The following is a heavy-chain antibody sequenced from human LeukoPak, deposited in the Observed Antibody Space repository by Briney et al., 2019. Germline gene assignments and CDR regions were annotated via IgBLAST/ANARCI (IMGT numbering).Heavy chain of an antibody. V-gene: IGHV4-30-2*01. J-gene: IGHJ4*02. CDR1: GGSISSGGYY. CDR3: ARGPRYSFY. D-gene: IGHD6-13*01. CDR2: IYHSGST. Sequence: SETLSLTCTVSGGSISSGGYYWSWIRQPPGKGLEWIGYIYHSGSTYYNPSLKSRVTISVDRSKNQFSLKLSSVTAADTAVYYCARGPRYSFYWGQGTLVSVSS.